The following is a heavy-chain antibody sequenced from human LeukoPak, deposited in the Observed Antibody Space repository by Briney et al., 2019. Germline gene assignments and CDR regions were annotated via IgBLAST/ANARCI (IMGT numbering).Heavy chain of an antibody. CDR1: GFTFSSYA. J-gene: IGHJ4*02. CDR3: ARAPCSSTSCHLDY. V-gene: IGHV3-30-3*01. D-gene: IGHD2-2*01. Sequence: GRSLRLSCAASGFTFSSYAMHWVRQAPGKGLEWVAVISYDGSNKYYADSVKGRFTISRDNSKNTLYLQMNSLRAEDTAVYYCARAPCSSTSCHLDYWGQGTLVTVSS. CDR2: ISYDGSNK.